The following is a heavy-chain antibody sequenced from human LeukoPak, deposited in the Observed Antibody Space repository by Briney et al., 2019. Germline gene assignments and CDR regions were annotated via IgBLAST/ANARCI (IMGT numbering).Heavy chain of an antibody. CDR3: ARRDNTGFDS. D-gene: IGHD2-15*01. V-gene: IGHV1-8*01. CDR2: MNPNSGNT. J-gene: IGHJ4*02. Sequence: EASVKVSCKASGYTFTSNDLNWVRQASGQGLEWMGWMNPNSGNTGYAQKFQGRLTMTRNNSISTAYMELSSLRSEDTALYYCARRDNTGFDSWGQGTLVTVSS. CDR1: GYTFTSND.